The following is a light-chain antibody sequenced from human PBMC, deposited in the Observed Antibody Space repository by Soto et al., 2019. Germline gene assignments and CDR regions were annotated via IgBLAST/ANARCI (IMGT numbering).Light chain of an antibody. CDR1: SSDVGGYKF. V-gene: IGLV2-8*01. J-gene: IGLJ2*01. CDR2: KVI. Sequence: QSALTQPPSASGSPGQSVTISCTGTSSDVGGYKFVSWYQQHPGKAPKLIIYKVIKRPSGVPDRFSGSKSGNTASLTVSGLQADDEGDYYCSSYGASNNFVFGGGTKVTVL. CDR3: SSYGASNNFV.